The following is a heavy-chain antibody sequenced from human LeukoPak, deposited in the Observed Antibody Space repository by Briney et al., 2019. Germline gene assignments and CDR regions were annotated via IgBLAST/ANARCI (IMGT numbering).Heavy chain of an antibody. Sequence: GGALILSCGASGVTFSSYAMSGGRQAPGKGLEWVSAISGSGGSTYYADSLKCRFTISRDNSKNTLYLQMNSLRAEDTAVHYCAEDNHSDNLTLGPFDYWGQGTLVTVSS. CDR3: AEDNHSDNLTLGPFDY. D-gene: IGHD3-9*01. V-gene: IGHV3-23*01. J-gene: IGHJ4*02. CDR1: GVTFSSYA. CDR2: ISGSGGST.